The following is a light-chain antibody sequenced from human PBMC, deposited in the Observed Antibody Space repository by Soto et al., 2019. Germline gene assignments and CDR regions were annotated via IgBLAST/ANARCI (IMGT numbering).Light chain of an antibody. V-gene: IGLV1-44*01. CDR1: SSNIGGNA. J-gene: IGLJ2*01. CDR3: SVWDESVHGVV. CDR2: ITN. Sequence: QSVLTQPPSASGTPGQRVTISWSGSSSNIGGNAVKGYQQVPGTAPKLLIYITNQRPSGVPDRFSGSKSGTSDSLAISGRQSEDEAHYYCSVWDESVHGVVFGGGTQRTVL.